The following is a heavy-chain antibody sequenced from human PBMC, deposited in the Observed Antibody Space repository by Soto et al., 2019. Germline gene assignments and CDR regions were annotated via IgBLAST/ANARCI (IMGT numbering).Heavy chain of an antibody. CDR3: AREHCSGGSCYSVSYYYYGMDV. V-gene: IGHV3-48*02. CDR2: ISSSSSTI. CDR1: VFTFISYS. J-gene: IGHJ6*02. D-gene: IGHD2-15*01. Sequence: GGSLRLSCAASVFTFISYSMNWVRQAPGKGLEWVSYISSSSSTIYYADSVKGRFTISRDNAKNSLYLQMNSLRDEDTAVYYCAREHCSGGSCYSVSYYYYGMDVWGQGTTVTVSS.